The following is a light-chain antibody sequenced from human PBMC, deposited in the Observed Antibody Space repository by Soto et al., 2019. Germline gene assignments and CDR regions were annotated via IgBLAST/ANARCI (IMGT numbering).Light chain of an antibody. Sequence: QSALTQPASVSGSPGQSITISCTGTSSDVGGYNYVSWYQQHPGKAPKLMIYEVSNRPSGVSNHFSGSKSGNTASLTISGLQTEDEADNYCSSYTSSSIDYVFGTGTKLTVL. CDR2: EVS. CDR1: SSDVGGYNY. J-gene: IGLJ1*01. V-gene: IGLV2-14*01. CDR3: SSYTSSSIDYV.